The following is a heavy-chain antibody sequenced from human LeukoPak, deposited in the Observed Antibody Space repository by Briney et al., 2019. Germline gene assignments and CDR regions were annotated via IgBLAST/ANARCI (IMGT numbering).Heavy chain of an antibody. CDR3: AGVEFRLDY. D-gene: IGHD3-10*01. CDR2: ISTSGGST. V-gene: IGHV3-23*01. J-gene: IGHJ4*02. CDR1: GFTFSSYA. Sequence: QTGGSLRLSCAASGFTFSSYAMSWVRQAPGKGLEWVSGISTSGGSTSYADSVKGRFTISRDNPKNTLYLQMNSLRAEDTAVYYCAGVEFRLDYWGQGTLVTVSS.